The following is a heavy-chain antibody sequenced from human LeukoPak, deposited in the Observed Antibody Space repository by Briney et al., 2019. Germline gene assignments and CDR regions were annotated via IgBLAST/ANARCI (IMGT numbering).Heavy chain of an antibody. D-gene: IGHD6-19*01. CDR3: AKGGSGLYRTYNWFHL. Sequence: GGSLRLSCAACGFTYSSYGMQWIGEAQGKGVEGGAVIWYGGRNKFYNDYGKGRFTIDRDNSKNTMYLQMDSRRAEDTAVYYCAKGGSGLYRTYNWFHLWGQGTLVPVSS. J-gene: IGHJ5*02. V-gene: IGHV3-33*06. CDR2: IWYGGRNK. CDR1: GFTYSSYG.